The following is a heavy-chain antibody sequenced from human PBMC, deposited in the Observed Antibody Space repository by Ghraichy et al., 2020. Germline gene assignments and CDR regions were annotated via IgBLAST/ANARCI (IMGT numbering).Heavy chain of an antibody. D-gene: IGHD2-2*01. CDR1: GFTFSSYS. Sequence: GGSLRLSCAASGFTFSSYSMNWVRQAPGKGLEWVSSISSSSSYIYYADSVKGRFTISRDNAKNSLYLQMNSLRAEDTAVYYCARARVPEGDAFDIWGQGTMVTVSS. J-gene: IGHJ3*02. CDR3: ARARVPEGDAFDI. V-gene: IGHV3-21*01. CDR2: ISSSSSYI.